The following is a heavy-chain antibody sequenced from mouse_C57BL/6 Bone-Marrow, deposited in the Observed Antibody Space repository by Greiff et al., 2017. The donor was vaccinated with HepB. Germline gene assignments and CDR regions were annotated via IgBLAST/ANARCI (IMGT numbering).Heavy chain of an antibody. CDR2: IYPGDGDT. V-gene: IGHV1-82*01. J-gene: IGHJ3*01. CDR1: GYAFSSSW. Sequence: QVQLKESGPELVKPGASVKISCKASGYAFSSSWMNWVKQRPGKGLEWIGRIYPGDGDTNYNGKFKGKATLTADKSSSTAYMQLSSLTSEDSAVYFCARSRAVPSWFAYWGQGTLVTVSA. CDR3: ARSRAVPSWFAY. D-gene: IGHD3-3*01.